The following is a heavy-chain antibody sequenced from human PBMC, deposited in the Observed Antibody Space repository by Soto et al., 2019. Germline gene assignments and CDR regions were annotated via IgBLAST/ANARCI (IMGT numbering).Heavy chain of an antibody. CDR1: EFTFSKYW. Sequence: LRLSCVASEFTFSKYWMHWVRQAPGKGLVWVSRINMDGTKTAYADSVKGRFTVSRDNANNTLYLQMNSLGVEGTAVYYCARDYYYDSRSSSVNWFDPWGQGTLVTVSS. CDR2: INMDGTKT. J-gene: IGHJ5*02. CDR3: ARDYYYDSRSSSVNWFDP. D-gene: IGHD3-22*01. V-gene: IGHV3-74*01.